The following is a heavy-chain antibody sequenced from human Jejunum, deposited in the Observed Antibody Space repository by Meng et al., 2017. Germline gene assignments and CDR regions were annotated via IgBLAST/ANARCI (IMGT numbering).Heavy chain of an antibody. CDR2: IYYSGGT. D-gene: IGHD1-26*01. V-gene: IGHV4-59*01. Sequence: SETLSLTCTVSGGSINSFYWTWIRQPPGEGLEYIGYIYYSGGTNYNPSLKSRVTMSVDTSKNQFSLQLRSVTAADTAVYYCARHMSSGTYPMDVWGQGTTVTGLL. CDR1: GGSINSFY. CDR3: ARHMSSGTYPMDV. J-gene: IGHJ6*02.